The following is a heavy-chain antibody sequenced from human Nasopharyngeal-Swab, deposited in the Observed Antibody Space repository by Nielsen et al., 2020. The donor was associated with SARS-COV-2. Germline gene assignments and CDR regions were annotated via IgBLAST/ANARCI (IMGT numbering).Heavy chain of an antibody. CDR3: ASGYGSGRGKYFQH. V-gene: IGHV1-46*01. J-gene: IGHJ1*01. D-gene: IGHD3-10*01. CDR2: INPSGGST. Sequence: WVRQAPEQRLEWMGIINPSGGSTSYAQKFQGRVTMTRDTSTSTVYMELSSLRSEDTAVYYCASGYGSGRGKYFQHWGQGTLVTVSS.